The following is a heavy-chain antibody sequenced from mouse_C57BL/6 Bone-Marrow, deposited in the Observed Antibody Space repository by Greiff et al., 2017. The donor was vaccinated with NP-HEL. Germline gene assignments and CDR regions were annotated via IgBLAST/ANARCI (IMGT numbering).Heavy chain of an antibody. D-gene: IGHD2-10*01. CDR1: GYTFTDYY. CDR2: INPYNGGT. CDR3: APYYGNYWYFDV. J-gene: IGHJ1*03. V-gene: IGHV1-19*01. Sequence: EVHLVESGPVLVKPGASVKMSCKASGYTFTDYYMNWVKQSHGKSLEWIGVINPYNGGTSYNQKFKGKATLTVDKSSSTAYMELNSLTSEDSAVYYCAPYYGNYWYFDVWGTGTTVTVSS.